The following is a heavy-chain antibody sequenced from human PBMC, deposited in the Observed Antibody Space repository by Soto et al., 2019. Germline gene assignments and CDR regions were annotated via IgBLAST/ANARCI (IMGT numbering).Heavy chain of an antibody. CDR2: IDPSDSYT. CDR3: ARHGDPDTAMVTGYYYYYGMDV. J-gene: IGHJ6*02. CDR1: GYSFTSYW. D-gene: IGHD5-18*01. Sequence: PGESLKISCKGSGYSFTSYWISWVRQMPGKGLEWMGRIDPSDSYTNYSPSFQGHVTISADKSISTAYLQWSSLKASDTAMYYCARHGDPDTAMVTGYYYYYGMDVWGQGTTVTVS. V-gene: IGHV5-10-1*01.